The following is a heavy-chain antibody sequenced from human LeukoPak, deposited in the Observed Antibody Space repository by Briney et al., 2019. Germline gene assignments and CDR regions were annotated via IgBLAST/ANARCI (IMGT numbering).Heavy chain of an antibody. V-gene: IGHV3-66*04. J-gene: IGHJ3*02. D-gene: IGHD3-22*01. CDR1: GFTVSSNS. Sequence: GGSLRLSCTVSGFTVSSNSMSWVRQAPGKGLEWVSFIYSGTIHYSYSGKGRCTISIDNSKNTLYLQMNSLRAEDTALYYCARHISDPWYYDSSGYHHAFDIWGQGTMVTVSS. CDR2: IYSGTI. CDR3: ARHISDPWYYDSSGYHHAFDI.